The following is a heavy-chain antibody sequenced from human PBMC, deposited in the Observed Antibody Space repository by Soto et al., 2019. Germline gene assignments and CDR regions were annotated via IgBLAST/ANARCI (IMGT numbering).Heavy chain of an antibody. CDR2: MYSSGSS. V-gene: IGHV4-59*01. CDR3: VRSGHTFGGVM. D-gene: IGHD3-16*01. CDR1: GASMNNYY. Sequence: SETLSLTCSVSGASMNNYYGSWVRQPPGRGLEWVGYMYSSGSSNYNSSLKSRVTISVDTSKNQFSLKLSSVTAADTAVYYCVRSGHTFGGVMWGLGTLVTVSS. J-gene: IGHJ4*02.